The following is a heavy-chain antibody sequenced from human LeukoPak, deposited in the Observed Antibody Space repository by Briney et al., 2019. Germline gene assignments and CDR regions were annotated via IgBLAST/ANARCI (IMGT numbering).Heavy chain of an antibody. V-gene: IGHV4-39*07. Sequence: SETLSLTCTVSGGSISSSSYYWGWIRQPPGKGLEWIGSIYYSGSTYYNPSLKSRVTISVDTSKNQFSLKLSSVTAADTAVYYCARTRRCSGGSCPRAFDYWGQGTLVTVSS. D-gene: IGHD2-15*01. CDR3: ARTRRCSGGSCPRAFDY. J-gene: IGHJ4*02. CDR1: GGSISSSSYY. CDR2: IYYSGST.